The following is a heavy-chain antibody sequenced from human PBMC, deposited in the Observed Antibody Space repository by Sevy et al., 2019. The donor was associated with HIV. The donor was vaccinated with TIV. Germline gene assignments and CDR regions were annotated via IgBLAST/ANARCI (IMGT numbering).Heavy chain of an antibody. Sequence: WGSLRLSCAASGFTFRSYWMHWVRQAPGKGLVWVSRIDSDGNTETYADSVKGRFTISRDNTKNTLYLQMNSLRLEDTAVYYCASGKTGYNYHYYWGQGTLVTVSS. J-gene: IGHJ4*02. CDR1: GFTFRSYW. CDR3: ASGKTGYNYHYY. D-gene: IGHD5-18*01. V-gene: IGHV3-74*01. CDR2: IDSDGNTE.